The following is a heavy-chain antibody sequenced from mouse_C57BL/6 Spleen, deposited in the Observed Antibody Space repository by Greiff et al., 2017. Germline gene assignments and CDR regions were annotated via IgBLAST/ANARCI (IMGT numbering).Heavy chain of an antibody. CDR3: ARGGYYGNWDFDY. D-gene: IGHD2-1*01. CDR2: IDPSDSYT. Sequence: VQLQQSGAELVKPGASVKLSCKASGYTFTSYWMQWVKQRPGQGLEWIGEIDPSDSYTNYNQKFKGKATLTVDTSSSTAYMQLSSLTSEDSAVYYCARGGYYGNWDFDYWGQGTTLTVSS. J-gene: IGHJ2*01. V-gene: IGHV1-50*01. CDR1: GYTFTSYW.